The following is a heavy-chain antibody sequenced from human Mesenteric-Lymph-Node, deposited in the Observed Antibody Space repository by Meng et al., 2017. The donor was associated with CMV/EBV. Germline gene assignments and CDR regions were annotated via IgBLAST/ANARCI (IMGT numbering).Heavy chain of an antibody. CDR1: GGSFRGSFSYYY. V-gene: IGHV4-34*01. Sequence: SETLSLTCAVYGGSFRGSFSYYYWSWIRQPPGKGLEWIGEVTQSGTTNYNPSLESRVTISIDTSKNQFSLKVSSVTAADTAVYYCARDLYYYYEMDVWGQGTTVTVSS. CDR3: ARDLYYYYEMDV. CDR2: VTQSGTT. J-gene: IGHJ6*02.